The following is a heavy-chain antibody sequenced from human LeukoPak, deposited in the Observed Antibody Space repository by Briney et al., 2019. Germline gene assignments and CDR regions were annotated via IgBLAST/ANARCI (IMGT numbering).Heavy chain of an antibody. CDR2: IYYSGST. J-gene: IGHJ4*02. CDR1: GGSISSSSYY. D-gene: IGHD6-19*01. CDR3: ATGIAVAGPVDY. V-gene: IGHV4-39*07. Sequence: SETLSLTCTVSGGSISSSSYYWGWIRQPPGKGLEWIGSIYYSGSTYYNPSLKSRVTISVDTSKNQFSLKLSSVTAADTAVYYCATGIAVAGPVDYWGQGTLVTVSS.